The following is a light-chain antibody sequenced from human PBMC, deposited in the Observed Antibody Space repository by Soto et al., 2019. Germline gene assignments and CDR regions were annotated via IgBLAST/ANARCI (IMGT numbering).Light chain of an antibody. Sequence: QSALTQPASVSGSPGQSITISCTGASSDVGHYNYVSWYQQHPGKAPKLMIFAVNNRPSGISDRFSGSKSGNTASLTISGLQAEDEADYYCSSYTGSTSTTLVLFGGGTKLTVL. V-gene: IGLV2-14*01. CDR3: SSYTGSTSTTLVL. CDR1: SSDVGHYNY. CDR2: AVN. J-gene: IGLJ3*02.